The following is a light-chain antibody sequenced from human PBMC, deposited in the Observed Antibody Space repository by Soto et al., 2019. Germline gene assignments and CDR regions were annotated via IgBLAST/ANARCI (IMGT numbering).Light chain of an antibody. CDR2: AAS. J-gene: IGKJ4*01. V-gene: IGKV1-9*01. CDR3: QQLNSYPFT. Sequence: DIQLTQSPSFLSASVGDRVTITCWASQGISSYLAWYQQKPGKAPKLLIYAASTLQSGVPSRFSGSGSGTEFTHTINTLQPEDFATYYCQQLNSYPFTFGGGTKVEIK. CDR1: QGISSY.